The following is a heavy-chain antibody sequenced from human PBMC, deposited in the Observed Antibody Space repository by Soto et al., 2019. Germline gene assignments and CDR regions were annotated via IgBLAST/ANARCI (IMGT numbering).Heavy chain of an antibody. CDR3: ARPIRYSGYEGGFYYGMDV. Sequence: GESLKISCNGSGYSFTSYWISWARQMPGKGLEWMGRIDPSDSYTNYSPSFQGHVTISADKSISTAYLQWSSLKASDTAMYYCARPIRYSGYEGGFYYGMDVWGQGTTVTVSS. V-gene: IGHV5-10-1*01. D-gene: IGHD5-12*01. J-gene: IGHJ6*02. CDR2: IDPSDSYT. CDR1: GYSFTSYW.